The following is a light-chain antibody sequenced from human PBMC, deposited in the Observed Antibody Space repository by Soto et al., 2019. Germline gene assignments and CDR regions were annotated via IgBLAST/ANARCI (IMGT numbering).Light chain of an antibody. CDR2: RVS. CDR1: QSPVDGNGITS. CDR3: MQDALFST. Sequence: DIVMTQTPLSLRVTLGQPASISCSSSQSPVDGNGITSLSWLHQRPGQPPRLLIYRVSNRFSGVPDRFSGSGAGTDFTLKINTVEAEDVGVYYCMQDALFSTFGPGTKVDIK. V-gene: IGKV2-24*01. J-gene: IGKJ1*01.